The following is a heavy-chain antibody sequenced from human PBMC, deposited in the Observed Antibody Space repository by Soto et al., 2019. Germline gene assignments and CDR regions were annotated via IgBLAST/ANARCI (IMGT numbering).Heavy chain of an antibody. CDR3: ARDRGGISYDRSGPFDD. Sequence: SVKLSCKASGGTFSLYAISWLRQAPGQGLEWMGGIIPIFGTANYAQKFQGRVTITADKSTSTAYMELSSLRSEDTAVYYCARDRGGISYDRSGPFDDCGQGPLVTVSS. V-gene: IGHV1-69*06. D-gene: IGHD3-22*01. J-gene: IGHJ4*02. CDR1: GGTFSLYA. CDR2: IIPIFGTA.